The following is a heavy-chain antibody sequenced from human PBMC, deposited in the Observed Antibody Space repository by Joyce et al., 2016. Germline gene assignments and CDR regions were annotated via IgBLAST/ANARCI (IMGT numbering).Heavy chain of an antibody. J-gene: IGHJ4*02. V-gene: IGHV3-48*04. CDR1: VVTFSSEN. Sequence: EVQLVESGGALVQPGRSLRLSCAASVVTFSSENMNWVRQAPGKGLEWLSYNNRSSSNIHYADSVKGRFTISRDGAKSSLYLQKNSLGVEDTAIYYCATSRSSTGWYPYFFDSWGQGTLVTVSS. D-gene: IGHD6-19*01. CDR2: NNRSSSNI. CDR3: ATSRSSTGWYPYFFDS.